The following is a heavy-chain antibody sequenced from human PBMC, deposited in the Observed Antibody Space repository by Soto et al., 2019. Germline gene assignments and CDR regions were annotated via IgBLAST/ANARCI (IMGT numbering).Heavy chain of an antibody. V-gene: IGHV3-21*01. CDR3: AREETAWPLAYGLDV. CDR1: GFSFSTYS. Sequence: GGSLRLSCEASGFSFSTYSMHWVRQAPGKGLEWVSSXGRXXDXXXXXSXXGRFTISRDNAKNSVSLQMNSLRDEDTAVYYCAREETAWPLAYGLDVWGQGTTVTVSS. J-gene: IGHJ6*02. CDR2: XGRXXDX. D-gene: IGHD2-21*02.